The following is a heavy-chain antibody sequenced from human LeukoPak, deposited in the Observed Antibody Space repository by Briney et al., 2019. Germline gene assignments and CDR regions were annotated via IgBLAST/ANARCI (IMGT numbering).Heavy chain of an antibody. CDR1: GYTFTDYY. D-gene: IGHD2-2*01. CDR2: INPNDGDT. Sequence: ASVKVSCKASGYTFTDYYMHWVRQAPGQGFEWMGWINPNDGDTNYAQKFQGRVTMTRDTSTSTAHMEVSRLRSDDTAVYYCARANFLYCSSSTCLFDYWGQGTLVTVSS. V-gene: IGHV1-2*02. CDR3: ARANFLYCSSSTCLFDY. J-gene: IGHJ4*02.